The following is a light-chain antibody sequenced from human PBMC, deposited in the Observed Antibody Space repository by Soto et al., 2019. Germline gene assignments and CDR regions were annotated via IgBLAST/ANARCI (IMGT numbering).Light chain of an antibody. CDR2: AAS. CDR1: XXISSY. CDR3: QQLNSYPRT. J-gene: IGKJ4*01. V-gene: IGKV1-9*01. Sequence: QSPSFLSASVXXRVTITXXXXXXISSYLAWYQQKPGKAPKLLIYAASTLQSGVPSRFSGSGSGTEFTLTISSLQPEDFATYYCQQLNSYPRTFGGGTKVEIK.